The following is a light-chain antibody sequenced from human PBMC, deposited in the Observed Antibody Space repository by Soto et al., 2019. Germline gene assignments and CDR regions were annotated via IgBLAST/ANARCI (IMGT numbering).Light chain of an antibody. V-gene: IGKV3-20*01. Sequence: EVVLTQSPGTLSLSTGERATLSCRASQIFSNNYLAWYQQKPGPAPRLLIYDASSRATGIPVRFRGRGSETEFTLTISSLQPDDFAIYYCQHYKSLPWTFGQGTKVDIK. CDR3: QHYKSLPWT. CDR1: QIFSNNY. J-gene: IGKJ1*01. CDR2: DAS.